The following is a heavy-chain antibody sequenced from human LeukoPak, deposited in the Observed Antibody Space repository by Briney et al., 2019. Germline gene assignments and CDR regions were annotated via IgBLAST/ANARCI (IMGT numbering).Heavy chain of an antibody. Sequence: GGSLRLSCAASGFTFSSYSMNWVRQAPGKGLGWVANIKQDGSEKNYVDFVKGRFTISRDNTKNSLFLQMNSLRAEDTAVYFCARDNNLLVSWGLGAFDIWGQGTMVTVSS. CDR3: ARDNNLLVSWGLGAFDI. CDR1: GFTFSSYS. J-gene: IGHJ3*02. V-gene: IGHV3-7*01. CDR2: IKQDGSEK. D-gene: IGHD2/OR15-2a*01.